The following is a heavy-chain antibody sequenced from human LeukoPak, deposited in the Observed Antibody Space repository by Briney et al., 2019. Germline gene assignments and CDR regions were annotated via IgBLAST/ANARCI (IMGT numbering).Heavy chain of an antibody. V-gene: IGHV4-31*03. CDR3: ARFWSGHSRTFDY. J-gene: IGHJ4*02. Sequence: TSETLSLTCTVSGGSMSCGGYYWSWIRQHPGKGLEWIGYIYYSGSTYYNPSLKSRVTISVDTSKNQFSLKLSSVTAADTAVYYCARFWSGHSRTFDYWGQGTLVTVSS. CDR2: IYYSGST. CDR1: GGSMSCGGYY. D-gene: IGHD3-3*01.